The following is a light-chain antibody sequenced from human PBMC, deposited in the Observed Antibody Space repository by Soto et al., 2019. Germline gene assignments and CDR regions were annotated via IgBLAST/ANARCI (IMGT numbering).Light chain of an antibody. Sequence: DIHMTQSPSTLPASVGDRVTITCRASQSISNWLAWYQQKPGKAPNLLIYDASSLQSGVPSRFSGNGFGTEFTLTISSLQPGDFATYYCQQYSSRSTFGQGTKVEIK. V-gene: IGKV1-5*01. J-gene: IGKJ1*01. CDR3: QQYSSRST. CDR1: QSISNW. CDR2: DAS.